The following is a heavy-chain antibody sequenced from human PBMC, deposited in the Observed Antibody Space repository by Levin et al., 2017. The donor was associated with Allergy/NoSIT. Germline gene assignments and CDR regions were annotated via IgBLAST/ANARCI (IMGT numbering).Heavy chain of an antibody. CDR1: GGPFRGQY. J-gene: IGHJ4*02. Sequence: SQTLSLPCAFSGGPFRGQYWSWSRQTPGKGLEWIGEINYGGSTNYNPSLKSRVTISVDRSKNQFSLRLSSVTAAATAVYYCARALCSGGSCYGTKRPWLLDYWGQGSLVTVSS. D-gene: IGHD2-15*01. V-gene: IGHV4-34*01. CDR3: ARALCSGGSCYGTKRPWLLDY. CDR2: INYGGST.